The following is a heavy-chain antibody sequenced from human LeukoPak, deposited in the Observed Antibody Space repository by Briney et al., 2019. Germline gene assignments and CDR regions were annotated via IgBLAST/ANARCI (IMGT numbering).Heavy chain of an antibody. CDR3: ARLQYSHGFYYFDY. CDR2: IHPNSGGT. D-gene: IGHD5-18*01. CDR1: GYTFTGYY. V-gene: IGHV1-2*02. J-gene: IGHJ4*02. Sequence: ASVKVSCKASGYTFTGYYMHWVRQAPGQGLEWMGWIHPNSGGTYYAQKFQVRVNTTRDTSISTAYMELSRLRSDVTAVYYCARLQYSHGFYYFDYWGQGTLVTVSS.